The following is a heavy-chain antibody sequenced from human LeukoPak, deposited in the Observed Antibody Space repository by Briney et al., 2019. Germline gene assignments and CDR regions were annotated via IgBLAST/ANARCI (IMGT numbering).Heavy chain of an antibody. D-gene: IGHD3-10*01. Sequence: SETLALTCTVSGGSISSSNSYWGWIRQPPGKGLEWIGSIYYSGSTYYNPSLKNRVTILIDTSKNQFSLKLSSVTAADPAVYYCARGDGSGSYYNTPRWFDPWGQGTLVTVSS. J-gene: IGHJ5*02. CDR3: ARGDGSGSYYNTPRWFDP. CDR2: IYYSGST. V-gene: IGHV4-39*07. CDR1: GGSISSSNSY.